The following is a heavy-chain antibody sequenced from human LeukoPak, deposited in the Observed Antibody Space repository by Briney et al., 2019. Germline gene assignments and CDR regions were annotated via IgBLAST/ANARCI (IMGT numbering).Heavy chain of an antibody. CDR1: GFTSTNYG. J-gene: IGHJ6*03. CDR3: ARERDVWYDGSGIYYLVIRDYYYYMDV. D-gene: IGHD3-10*01. V-gene: IGHV3-23*01. Sequence: RGRSLRPSCAVSGFTSTNYGLSWVRQAAGNGLEWVSGITGSGGSTYYADSVKGRFTISRANSKNPLYRQMNSLRAEDTAVYYCARERDVWYDGSGIYYLVIRDYYYYMDVWGKGTTVTVSS. CDR2: ITGSGGST.